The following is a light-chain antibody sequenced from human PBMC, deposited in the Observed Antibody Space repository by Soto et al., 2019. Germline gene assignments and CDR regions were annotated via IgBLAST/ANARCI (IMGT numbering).Light chain of an antibody. CDR2: AAS. V-gene: IGKV1-39*01. J-gene: IGKJ4*01. Sequence: DIQMTQSPSSLSASVGDRVTITCRASQSISSYLNWYQQKPGKAPKLLIYAASILQSGVPSRFSGSGSGTDFTLTISSPQREDIATYYCQQSYGTPLTFVGGTKVEIK. CDR3: QQSYGTPLT. CDR1: QSISSY.